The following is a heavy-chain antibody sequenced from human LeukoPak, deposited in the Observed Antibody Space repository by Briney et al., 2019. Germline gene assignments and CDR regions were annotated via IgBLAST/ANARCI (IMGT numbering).Heavy chain of an antibody. D-gene: IGHD5-18*01. V-gene: IGHV1-46*01. CDR3: ARVDTPKGIQPPFDI. CDR1: GYTFTSYY. CDR2: INPSGGST. J-gene: IGHJ3*02. Sequence: ASVKVSCKASGYTFTSYYIHWVRQAPGQGLEWMGIINPSGGSTSYAQKFQGRVTMTRDTSTSTVYMELSSLKCEDTAVYYCARVDTPKGIQPPFDIWGQGATVTVSS.